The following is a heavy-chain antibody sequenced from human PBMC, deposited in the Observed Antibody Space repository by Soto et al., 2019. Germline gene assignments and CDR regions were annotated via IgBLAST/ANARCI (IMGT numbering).Heavy chain of an antibody. D-gene: IGHD5-18*01. J-gene: IGHJ4*02. CDR2: IYYSGST. Sequence: SETLSLTXTVSGGSISSGGYYWSWIRQHPGKGLEWIGYIYYSGSTYYNPSLKSRVTISVDTSKNQFSLKLSSVTAADTAVYYCARDGNSYGYSYWGQGTLVTVSS. CDR3: ARDGNSYGYSY. CDR1: GGSISSGGYY. V-gene: IGHV4-31*02.